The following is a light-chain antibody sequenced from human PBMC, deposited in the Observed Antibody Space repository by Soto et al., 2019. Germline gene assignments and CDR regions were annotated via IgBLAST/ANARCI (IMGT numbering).Light chain of an antibody. Sequence: QSALTQPASVFGSPGQSITISCTGTSSDVGGYNFVSWYQQLPGKAPKLMIYDVSKRPSGVPDRFSGSKSGNTASLTISGLQAEDEADYYCCSYAGSYTYVFGTGTKVTVL. J-gene: IGLJ1*01. CDR1: SSDVGGYNF. CDR2: DVS. V-gene: IGLV2-11*01. CDR3: CSYAGSYTYV.